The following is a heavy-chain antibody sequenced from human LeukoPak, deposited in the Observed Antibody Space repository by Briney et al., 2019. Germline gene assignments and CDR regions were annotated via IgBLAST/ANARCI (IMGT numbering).Heavy chain of an antibody. Sequence: KPGGPLRLSCAASGFTFSNAWMNWVRQAPGKGLEWGSSISSSSSYIYYADSVKGRFTISRDNAKNSLYLQMTSLRAEDTAVYYCARGQYSGYDRVGNYFDYWGQGTLVTVSS. V-gene: IGHV3-21*01. D-gene: IGHD5-12*01. CDR2: ISSSSSYI. CDR3: ARGQYSGYDRVGNYFDY. CDR1: GFTFSNAW. J-gene: IGHJ4*02.